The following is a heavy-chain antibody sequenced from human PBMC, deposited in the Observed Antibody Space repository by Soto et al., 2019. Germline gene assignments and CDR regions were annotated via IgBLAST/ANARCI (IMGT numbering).Heavy chain of an antibody. CDR2: IIPILGIA. CDR3: ARLENDYSGYDSY. Sequence: ASVKVSCKASGGTFSSYTISWVRQAPGQGLEWMGRIIPILGIANYAQKFQGRVTITADKSTSTAYMELSSLRSEDTAVYYCARLENDYSGYDSYWGQGTLVTVSS. V-gene: IGHV1-69*02. J-gene: IGHJ4*02. D-gene: IGHD5-12*01. CDR1: GGTFSSYT.